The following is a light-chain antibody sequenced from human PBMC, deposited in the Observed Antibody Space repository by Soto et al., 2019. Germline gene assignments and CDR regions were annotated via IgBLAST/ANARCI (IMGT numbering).Light chain of an antibody. CDR1: QGISSY. CDR3: QQFNRYPLS. V-gene: IGKV1-9*01. Sequence: DIQLTQSPSFLSASVGDRVTITCRASQGISSYLAWYQQEPGKAPKLLIYAASTLVSGVPSRFGGSGSGTEFTLTISSLLPEDFATYYCQQFNRYPLSFGGGTKVEIK. J-gene: IGKJ4*01. CDR2: AAS.